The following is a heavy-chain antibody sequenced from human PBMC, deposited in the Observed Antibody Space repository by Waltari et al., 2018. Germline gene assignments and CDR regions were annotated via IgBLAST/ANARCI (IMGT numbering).Heavy chain of an antibody. CDR1: GGSFSGYY. Sequence: QVQLQQWGAGLLKPSETLSLTCAVYGGSFSGYYWSWIRQPPGKGLEWIGEINHSGSTNYNPSLKSRVTISVDTSKNQFSLKLSSVTAADTAVYYCARGLRVSSSWTPYGYWGQGTLVTVSS. V-gene: IGHV4-34*01. CDR3: ARGLRVSSSWTPYGY. D-gene: IGHD6-13*01. CDR2: INHSGST. J-gene: IGHJ4*02.